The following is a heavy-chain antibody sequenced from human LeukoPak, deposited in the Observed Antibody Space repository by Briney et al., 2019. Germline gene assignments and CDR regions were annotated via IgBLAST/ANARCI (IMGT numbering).Heavy chain of an antibody. CDR2: INPSGGST. CDR3: ASQWLAPFDY. D-gene: IGHD6-19*01. J-gene: IGHJ4*02. V-gene: IGHV1-46*01. CDR1: GYTFTSYY. Sequence: ASVKVSCKASGYTFTSYYMHWVRQAPGQGLEWMGIINPSGGSTSYAQKFQGRVTMTRDTSTSTVYMELNSLRSEDTAVYYCASQWLAPFDYWGQGTLVTVSS.